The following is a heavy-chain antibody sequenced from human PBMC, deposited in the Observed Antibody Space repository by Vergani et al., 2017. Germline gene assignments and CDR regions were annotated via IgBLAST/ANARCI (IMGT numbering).Heavy chain of an antibody. CDR1: GYSISSGYY. D-gene: IGHD2-21*02. V-gene: IGHV4-38-2*02. Sequence: QVQLQESGPGLLKPSETLSLTCTVSGYSISSGYYWGWIRQPPGKGLEWIGSISHSGYTFYSPSLKSRVSMSVDTSKNQFSLRVNSVTAADTAVYYCARVGHLVAVTVEGPSLDLWGRGTLVTVSS. J-gene: IGHJ2*01. CDR2: ISHSGYT. CDR3: ARVGHLVAVTVEGPSLDL.